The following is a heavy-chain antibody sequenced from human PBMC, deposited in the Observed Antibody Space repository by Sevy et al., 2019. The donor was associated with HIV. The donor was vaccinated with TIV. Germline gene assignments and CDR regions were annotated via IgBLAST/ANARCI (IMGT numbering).Heavy chain of an antibody. CDR1: GGSISSYY. V-gene: IGHV4-4*07. CDR2: IYTSGST. J-gene: IGHJ4*02. CDR3: VREEEIFGVVIIGY. Sequence: SETLSLTCTVSGGSISSYYWSWIRQPAGKGLEWIGRIYTSGSTNYNPSLKSRVTMSVDTSKNQFSLKLSSVTAADTAVYYCVREEEIFGVVIIGYWGQGTLVTVSS. D-gene: IGHD3-3*01.